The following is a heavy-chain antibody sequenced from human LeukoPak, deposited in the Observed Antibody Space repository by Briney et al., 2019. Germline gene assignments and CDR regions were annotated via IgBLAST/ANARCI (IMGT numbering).Heavy chain of an antibody. D-gene: IGHD6-19*01. Sequence: GASVKVSCKASGYTSTGYYMHWVRQAPGQGLEWMGWINPNSGGTNYAQKFQGRVTMTRDTSISTAYMELSRLRSDDTAVYYCARELAVAEGRGLDYWGQGTLVTVSS. J-gene: IGHJ4*02. CDR2: INPNSGGT. V-gene: IGHV1-2*02. CDR3: ARELAVAEGRGLDY. CDR1: GYTSTGYY.